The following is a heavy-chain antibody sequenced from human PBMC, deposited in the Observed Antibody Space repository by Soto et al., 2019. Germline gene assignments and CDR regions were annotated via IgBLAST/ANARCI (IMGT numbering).Heavy chain of an antibody. Sequence: SETLSLTCTVSGSSVSSGSYYWSWIRQPPGKGLEWIGYIYYSGSTNYNPSLKSRVTISVDTSKNQFSLKLSSVTAADTAVYYCAREDVLRFLEWPQGMDVWGQGTTVTVSS. J-gene: IGHJ6*02. CDR1: GSSVSSGSYY. CDR3: AREDVLRFLEWPQGMDV. D-gene: IGHD3-3*01. CDR2: IYYSGST. V-gene: IGHV4-61*01.